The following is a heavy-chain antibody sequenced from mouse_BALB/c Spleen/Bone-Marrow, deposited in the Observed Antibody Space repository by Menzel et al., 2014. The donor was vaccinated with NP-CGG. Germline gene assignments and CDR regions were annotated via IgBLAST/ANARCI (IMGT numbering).Heavy chain of an antibody. J-gene: IGHJ2*01. Sequence: QVQLQQSGTELAKPGASVKMSCKASGYTFTTHWMHWVKQRPGQGLEWIGYINPSTGYTDYNQKFKDKATLTADKSSSTAYMQLISLTSEDSAVYYCVRSDYWGQDTPLTVSS. CDR1: GYTFTTHW. CDR3: VRSDY. CDR2: INPSTGYT. V-gene: IGHV1-7*01.